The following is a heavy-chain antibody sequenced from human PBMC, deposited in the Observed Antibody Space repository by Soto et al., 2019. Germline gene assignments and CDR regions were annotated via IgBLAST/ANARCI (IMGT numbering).Heavy chain of an antibody. D-gene: IGHD2-15*01. CDR2: INSDGSVS. Sequence: EVQLVESGGGLVQPGGSLRLSCAASGFTFSNYWMYWVRQAPGKGLEWVSRINSDGSVSSYADSVKGRLTISRDNVKNALYLQLDSLRAEDTAVYYCARGDCVCGTCYSFAVSFYYYMDVWRKGTTVT. CDR3: ARGDCVCGTCYSFAVSFYYYMDV. J-gene: IGHJ6*03. CDR1: GFTFSNYW. V-gene: IGHV3-74*02.